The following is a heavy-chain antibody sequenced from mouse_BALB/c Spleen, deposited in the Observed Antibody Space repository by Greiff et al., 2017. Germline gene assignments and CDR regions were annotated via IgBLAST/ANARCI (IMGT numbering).Heavy chain of an antibody. CDR2: IWGGGST. J-gene: IGHJ4*01. CDR3: SRGYYGNNYAMDD. D-gene: IGHD2-1*01. Sequence: QVQLKESGPGLVAPSQCLSITCTVSGFSLTRYSVHWVRQRPGKGLEWLGMIWGGGSTDYNSAHKSRLSISNDNSKSQVFLKMNSLRTDDTAMYYCSRGYYGNNYAMDDWGEGTSVTVSS. V-gene: IGHV2-6-4*01. CDR1: GFSLTRYS.